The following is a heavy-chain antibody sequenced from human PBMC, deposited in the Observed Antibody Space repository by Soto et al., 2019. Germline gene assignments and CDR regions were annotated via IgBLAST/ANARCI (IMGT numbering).Heavy chain of an antibody. Sequence: ASVKVSCKASGYTFTGYYMHWVRQAPGQGLEWMGWINPNSGGTNYAQKFQGRVTMTRDTSISTAYMELSRLRSDDTAVYYCARAFLIGSSGYYRLAFDIWGQGXMVTV. D-gene: IGHD3-22*01. CDR3: ARAFLIGSSGYYRLAFDI. CDR2: INPNSGGT. J-gene: IGHJ3*02. V-gene: IGHV1-2*02. CDR1: GYTFTGYY.